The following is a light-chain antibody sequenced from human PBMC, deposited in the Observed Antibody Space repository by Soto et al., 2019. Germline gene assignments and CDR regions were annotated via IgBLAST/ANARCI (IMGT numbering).Light chain of an antibody. Sequence: QLVLTQPPSVSGAPGQRVTISCTGSSSNIGAGYDVHWYQQLPGTAPKLLIYGNNNRPSGVPDRFSGSKSGTSASLGITGLQAEDEADYYCQSYDSSLGGWGVFGGGTKLTVL. J-gene: IGLJ3*02. CDR2: GNN. CDR3: QSYDSSLGGWGV. CDR1: SSNIGAGYD. V-gene: IGLV1-40*01.